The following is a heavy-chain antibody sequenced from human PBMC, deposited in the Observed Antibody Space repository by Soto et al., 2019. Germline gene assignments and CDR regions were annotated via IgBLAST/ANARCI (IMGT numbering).Heavy chain of an antibody. CDR2: ISGDGVTT. Sequence: EVQLVESGGDLVQRGGSLRLSCAASGFPFSSYWMHWVRHTPGKGLDWVARISGDGVTTYYADSVTGRFTVSRDNAKNTLSLQISSLRAEDTAVYYCAREYDGLLTVYYTDYWCQGTLVSVSS. CDR1: GFPFSSYW. CDR3: AREYDGLLTVYYTDY. J-gene: IGHJ4*02. V-gene: IGHV3-74*01. D-gene: IGHD3-9*01.